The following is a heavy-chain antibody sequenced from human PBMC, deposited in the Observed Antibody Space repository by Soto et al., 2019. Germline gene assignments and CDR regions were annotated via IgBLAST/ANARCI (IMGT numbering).Heavy chain of an antibody. D-gene: IGHD5-12*01. CDR2: INAGNGNT. CDR3: ARDPSDIVATIDSDY. V-gene: IGHV1-3*01. CDR1: GYTFTSYA. Sequence: QVQLVQSGAEVKKPGASVKVSCEASGYTFTSYAMHWVRQAPGQRLEWMGWINAGNGNTKYSQKFQGRVTITRDTSASTAYMELSSLRSEDTAVYYCARDPSDIVATIDSDYWGQGTLVTVSP. J-gene: IGHJ4*02.